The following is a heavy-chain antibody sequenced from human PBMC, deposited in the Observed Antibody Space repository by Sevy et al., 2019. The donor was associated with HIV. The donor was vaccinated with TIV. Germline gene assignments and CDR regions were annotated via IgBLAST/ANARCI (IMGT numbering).Heavy chain of an antibody. CDR2: IGANNDNA. D-gene: IGHD6-13*01. Sequence: ASVKVSCKASGYSFIDFGITWVRQAPGQGLEWMGWIGANNDNANFAQKFQGRVTMTIDTSTSTAYMELRSLKSDDTAVYYCARDLLAIAGYSSTWSGAYWGQGTLVTVSS. V-gene: IGHV1-18*01. CDR3: ARDLLAIAGYSSTWSGAY. J-gene: IGHJ4*02. CDR1: GYSFIDFG.